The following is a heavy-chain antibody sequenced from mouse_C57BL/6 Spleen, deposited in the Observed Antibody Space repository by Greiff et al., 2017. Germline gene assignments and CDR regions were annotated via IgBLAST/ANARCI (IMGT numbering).Heavy chain of an antibody. Sequence: EVQLMESGGGLVKPGGSLKLSCAASGFTFSDYGMHWVRQAPEKGLEWVAYISSGSSTIYYADTVKGRFTISRDNAKNTLFLQMTSLRSEDTAMYYCAAHYYGSSYRYAMDYWGQGTSVTVSS. V-gene: IGHV5-17*01. CDR2: ISSGSSTI. D-gene: IGHD1-1*01. J-gene: IGHJ4*01. CDR1: GFTFSDYG. CDR3: AAHYYGSSYRYAMDY.